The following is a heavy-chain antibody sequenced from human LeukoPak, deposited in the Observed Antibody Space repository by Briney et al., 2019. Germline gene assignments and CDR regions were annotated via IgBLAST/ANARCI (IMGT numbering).Heavy chain of an antibody. J-gene: IGHJ5*02. Sequence: PSETLSLTCTVSGGSISRGSYSWGWIRQPPGKGLEWIGSIYYSGSTYYNPSLKSRVSISIDTSKIHFSLKLSSVTAADTAVYYCARHEQLLGAPFDPWGPGTLVTVSS. CDR3: ARHEQLLGAPFDP. D-gene: IGHD3-10*01. V-gene: IGHV4-39*02. CDR1: GGSISRGSYS. CDR2: IYYSGST.